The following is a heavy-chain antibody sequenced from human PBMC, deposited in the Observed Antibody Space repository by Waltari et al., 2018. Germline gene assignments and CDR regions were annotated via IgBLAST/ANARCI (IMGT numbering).Heavy chain of an antibody. Sequence: QVQLHQLGAGLFKPSVTLSLTCVVYAGSFTGYSWSCIREPLVNGVEWIGEINHSRSTNYNPSLKSRVTISVDTSKNQFSLKLSSVTAAETAVYYCARGLRPNYDFWSGYRWFDPWGQGTLVTVSS. J-gene: IGHJ5*02. CDR1: AGSFTGYS. D-gene: IGHD3-3*01. CDR3: ARGLRPNYDFWSGYRWFDP. V-gene: IGHV4-34*01. CDR2: INHSRST.